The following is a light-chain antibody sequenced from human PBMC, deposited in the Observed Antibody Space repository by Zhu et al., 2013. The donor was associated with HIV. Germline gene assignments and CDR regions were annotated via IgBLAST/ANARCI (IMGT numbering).Light chain of an antibody. V-gene: IGKV1-9*01. CDR3: QQYGGSSWT. J-gene: IGKJ1*01. Sequence: IQLTQSPSSLSASVGDRVTITCRASQGLDSYLAWYQQRPGKAPKLLIYAASTLQSGVPSRFSGNGSATEFTLTIRSLQPEDFAVYYCQQYGGSSWTFGQGTKVEIK. CDR1: QGLDSY. CDR2: AAS.